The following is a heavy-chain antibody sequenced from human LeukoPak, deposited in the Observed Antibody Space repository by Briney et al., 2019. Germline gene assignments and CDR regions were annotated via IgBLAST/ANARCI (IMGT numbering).Heavy chain of an antibody. CDR2: ISGSGDRL. Sequence: PGGSLRLSCAASGFTFSNYDLNWVRQAPGKGPEWVSVISGSGDRLSYAESVKGRFTISRDNSKNTMYLRMNSLRAEDTAVYYCARRYCSGATCYVGFDYWGQGTLVTVSS. CDR3: ARRYCSGATCYVGFDY. V-gene: IGHV3-23*01. CDR1: GFTFSNYD. D-gene: IGHD2-15*01. J-gene: IGHJ4*02.